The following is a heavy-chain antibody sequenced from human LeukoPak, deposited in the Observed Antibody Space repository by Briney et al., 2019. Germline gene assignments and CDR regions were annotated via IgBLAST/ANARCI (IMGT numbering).Heavy chain of an antibody. Sequence: ASVKVSCKASGGTFSSYAISWVRQATGQGLEWMGWMNPNSGNTGYAQKFQGRVTMTRNTSISTAYMELSSLRSEDTAVYYCARGPYSSTWFFWGQGTLVTVSS. CDR2: MNPNSGNT. D-gene: IGHD6-13*01. J-gene: IGHJ4*02. CDR1: GGTFSSYA. V-gene: IGHV1-8*02. CDR3: ARGPYSSTWFF.